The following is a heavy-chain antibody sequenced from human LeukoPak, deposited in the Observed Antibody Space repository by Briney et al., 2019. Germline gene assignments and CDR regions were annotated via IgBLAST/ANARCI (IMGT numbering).Heavy chain of an antibody. Sequence: GGSLRLSCAASGFTFSGYSMNWVRQAPGKGLEWVSSISSSSSFIYYADSVKGRFTISRDNAKNSLFLQMNSLRAEDTAVCYCARGSEAGVVTRYDYWGQGTLVTVSS. J-gene: IGHJ4*02. CDR2: ISSSSSFI. D-gene: IGHD2-21*02. CDR3: ARGSEAGVVTRYDY. CDR1: GFTFSGYS. V-gene: IGHV3-21*01.